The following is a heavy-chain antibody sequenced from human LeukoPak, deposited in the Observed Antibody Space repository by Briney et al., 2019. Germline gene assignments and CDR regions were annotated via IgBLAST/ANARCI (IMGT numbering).Heavy chain of an antibody. CDR1: GFTVSSNY. J-gene: IGHJ4*02. CDR3: AKDQCSSTNCYADY. V-gene: IGHV3-23*01. D-gene: IGHD2-2*01. CDR2: ISGRGGYT. Sequence: GGSLRLSCAASGFTVSSNYMSWVRQAPGKGLEWVSDISGRGGYTYYADSVKGRFTISRDNSKNTLFLQMISLRAEDTAVYYCAKDQCSSTNCYADYWGQGTLVTVSS.